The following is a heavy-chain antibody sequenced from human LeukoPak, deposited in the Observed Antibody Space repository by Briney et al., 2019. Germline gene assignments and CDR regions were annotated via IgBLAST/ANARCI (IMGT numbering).Heavy chain of an antibody. CDR2: IYSGGST. J-gene: IGHJ4*02. D-gene: IGHD3-22*01. CDR1: GFTVSSNY. V-gene: IGHV3-53*01. CDR3: AKSDYYDSSGHPSSFEY. Sequence: PGGSLRLSCAASGFTVSSNYMSWVRQATGKGPEWVSVIYSGGSTYYADSVKGRFTISRDNSKNTLYLQMNSLRAEDTAVYYCAKSDYYDSSGHPSSFEYWGQGTLVTVSS.